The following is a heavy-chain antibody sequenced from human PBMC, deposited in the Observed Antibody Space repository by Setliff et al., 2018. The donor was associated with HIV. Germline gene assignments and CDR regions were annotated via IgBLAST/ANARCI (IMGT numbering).Heavy chain of an antibody. CDR3: ARVKASWYMDV. Sequence: PGGSLRLSCAASGFTFSSYGMHWVRQAPGKGLECVTFVRHDGGDKYYADSVKGRFTVSKENSKKTLYLQMNSLRAEDTAVYFCARVKASWYMDVWGKGTTVTVS. CDR1: GFTFSSYG. J-gene: IGHJ6*03. CDR2: VRHDGGDK. V-gene: IGHV3-30*02.